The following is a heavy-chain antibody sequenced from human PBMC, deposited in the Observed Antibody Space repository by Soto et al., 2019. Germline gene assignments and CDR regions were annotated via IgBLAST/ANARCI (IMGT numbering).Heavy chain of an antibody. V-gene: IGHV1-24*01. CDR3: ETDIGYTVTMEYYYYGMDV. CDR2: FDPEDGET. Sequence: GASVKVSCKVSGYTLTELSMHWVRQAPGKGLEWMGGFDPEDGETIYAQKFQGRVTMTEDTSTDTAYMELSSLRSEDTAVYYCETDIGYTVTMEYYYYGMDVWGQGTPVTVSS. D-gene: IGHD4-17*01. J-gene: IGHJ6*02. CDR1: GYTLTELS.